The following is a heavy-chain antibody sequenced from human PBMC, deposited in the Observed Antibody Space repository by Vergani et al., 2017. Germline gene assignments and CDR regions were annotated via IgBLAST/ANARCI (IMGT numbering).Heavy chain of an antibody. CDR3: AMAVGSVHYYYMDV. D-gene: IGHD1-26*01. J-gene: IGHJ6*03. CDR2: FDYSGST. Sequence: QVQLQQWGAGLLKPSETLYLTCAVYGGSFSSYYWGWIRQPPGKGLEWIGSFDYSGSTNYNPSLKSRVTISVDTAKNQFSLKRSSVTAADSAVYYCAMAVGSVHYYYMDVWGKXP. CDR1: GGSFSSYY. V-gene: IGHV4-34*01.